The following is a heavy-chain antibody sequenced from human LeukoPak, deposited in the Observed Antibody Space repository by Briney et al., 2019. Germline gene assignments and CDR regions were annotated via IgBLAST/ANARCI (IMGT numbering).Heavy chain of an antibody. V-gene: IGHV3-11*06. CDR2: ISSSSSYI. D-gene: IGHD3-3*01. CDR3: ASRITIFGVVVGAFDI. Sequence: GGSLRLSCAASGFTFSDYYMSWIRQAPGKGLEWVSSISSSSSYIYYADSVKGRFTISRDNAKNSLYLQMNSLRAEDTAVYYCASRITIFGVVVGAFDIWGQGTMVTVSS. J-gene: IGHJ3*02. CDR1: GFTFSDYY.